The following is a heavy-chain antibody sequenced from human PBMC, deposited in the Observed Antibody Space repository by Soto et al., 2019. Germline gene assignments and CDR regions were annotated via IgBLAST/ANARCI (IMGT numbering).Heavy chain of an antibody. J-gene: IGHJ4*02. V-gene: IGHV4-59*08. Sequence: SETLSLTCTVSGGSISSYYWSWIRQPPGKGLEWIGYISYTGSANYNPSLKSRVSISLDTSKNQFSLKLTSVTAADTAVYYCARHISSGTYYADFWGQGSLVTVSS. CDR2: ISYTGSA. CDR1: GGSISSYY. CDR3: ARHISSGTYYADF. D-gene: IGHD3-10*01.